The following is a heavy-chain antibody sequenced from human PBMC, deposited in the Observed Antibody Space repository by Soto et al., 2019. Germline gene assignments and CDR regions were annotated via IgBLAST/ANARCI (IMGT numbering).Heavy chain of an antibody. CDR3: ARLVVVAATPNYFDY. CDR2: INPNSGGT. D-gene: IGHD2-15*01. J-gene: IGHJ4*02. CDR1: GYTFNGYY. Sequence: ASVKVSCKAPGYTFNGYYMHWVRQAPGQGLEWMGWINPNSGGTNYAQKFQGRVTMTRDTSISTAYMELSRLRSDDTAVYYCARLVVVAATPNYFDYWGQGTLVTVSS. V-gene: IGHV1-2*02.